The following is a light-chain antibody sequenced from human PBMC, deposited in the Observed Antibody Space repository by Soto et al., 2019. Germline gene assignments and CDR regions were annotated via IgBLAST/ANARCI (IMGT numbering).Light chain of an antibody. V-gene: IGLV7-46*01. Sequence: QAVVTQEPSLTVSPGRTVTLTCASSTGAVTSAYYPSWFQQKPGQAPRTLIYDTSDKHSWTPARFSGSLLGGKAALTLSRAQPEDEADYFCLVSYDGARVFGGGTKLTVL. CDR2: DTS. CDR1: TGAVTSAYY. CDR3: LVSYDGARV. J-gene: IGLJ3*02.